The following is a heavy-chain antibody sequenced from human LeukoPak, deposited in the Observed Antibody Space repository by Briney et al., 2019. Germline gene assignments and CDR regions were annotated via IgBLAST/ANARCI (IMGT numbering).Heavy chain of an antibody. CDR1: GYSFTSYW. CDR2: IYPGDSDT. D-gene: IGHD6-13*01. CDR3: ARQAIPYSSSPKGAFDI. J-gene: IGHJ3*02. Sequence: GESLKISCKGSGYSFTSYWIGWVRQMPGKGLEWMGIIYPGDSDTRYSPSFQGQVTISADKSISTASLQWSSLKASDTAIYYCARQAIPYSSSPKGAFDIWGQGTMVTVSS. V-gene: IGHV5-51*01.